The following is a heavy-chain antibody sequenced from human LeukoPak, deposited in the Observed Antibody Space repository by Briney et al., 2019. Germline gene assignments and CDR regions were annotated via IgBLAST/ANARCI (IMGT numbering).Heavy chain of an antibody. D-gene: IGHD3-22*01. Sequence: SETLSLTCAVYGGSFSGYYWSWIRQPPGKGLEWIGEINHSGSTNYNPSLKSRVTISVDTSKNQFSLKLSSVTAADTAVYYCARATDTCYYDSSGRGAGRFDYWGQGTLVTVSS. CDR2: INHSGST. V-gene: IGHV4-34*01. CDR1: GGSFSGYY. CDR3: ARATDTCYYDSSGRGAGRFDY. J-gene: IGHJ4*02.